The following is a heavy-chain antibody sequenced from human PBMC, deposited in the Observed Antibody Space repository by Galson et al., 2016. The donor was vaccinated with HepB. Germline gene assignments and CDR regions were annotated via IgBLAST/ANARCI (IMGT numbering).Heavy chain of an antibody. CDR1: GFTFDGSA. J-gene: IGHJ3*01. Sequence: SLRLSCAASGFTFDGSAMHWVRQTPGKGLEWVSGIYYNSDRIGYADSVKGRFTISRDNSKKTLYLQMNSLRAEDTAVYYCAKVPSMVRGFWGQGTMVTVSS. CDR3: AKVPSMVRGF. CDR2: IYYNSDRI. V-gene: IGHV3-9*01. D-gene: IGHD3-10*01.